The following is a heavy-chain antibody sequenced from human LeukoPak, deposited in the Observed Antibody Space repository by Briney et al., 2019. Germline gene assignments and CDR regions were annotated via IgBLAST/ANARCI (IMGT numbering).Heavy chain of an antibody. J-gene: IGHJ4*02. CDR1: GGSVSSGSYY. V-gene: IGHV3-23*01. CDR2: ISGSGDST. D-gene: IGHD2-2*01. CDR3: AKCRSLSPAAAINY. Sequence: HPSETLSLTCTVSGGSVSSGSYYWSWVCQAPGKGLEWVSSISGSGDSTYYMESVKGRFTISRDSSENTLYLQMNSLRADDTAVYYCAKCRSLSPAAAINYWGQGTLVTVSS.